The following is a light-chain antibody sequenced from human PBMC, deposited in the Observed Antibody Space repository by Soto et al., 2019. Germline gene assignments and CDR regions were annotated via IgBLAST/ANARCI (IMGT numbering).Light chain of an antibody. CDR1: QTFSSSY. J-gene: IGKJ3*01. Sequence: EIVLTQSPGTRSLSPGEGDTLSCRASQTFSSSYLAWYQQKPGQAPRLLIYGATNRATGIPARISGSRSGTEFTRIISRLEPEDYAVYYCRHYDRSSAFTFGPGTKVDIK. CDR3: RHYDRSSAFT. V-gene: IGKV3-20*01. CDR2: GAT.